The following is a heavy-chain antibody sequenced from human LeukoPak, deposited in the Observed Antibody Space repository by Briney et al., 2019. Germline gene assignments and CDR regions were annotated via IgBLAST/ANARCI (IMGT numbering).Heavy chain of an antibody. J-gene: IGHJ4*02. V-gene: IGHV4-59*01. CDR3: ARVGDYYDSSGYPRYYFDY. CDR2: IYYSGST. CDR1: GASISSYY. Sequence: PSETLSLTCTVSGASISSYYWSWIRQPPGKGLEWIGYIYYSGSTNYNPSLKSRVTISVDTSKNQFSLKLSSVTAADTAVYYCARVGDYYDSSGYPRYYFDYWGQGTLVTVSS. D-gene: IGHD3-22*01.